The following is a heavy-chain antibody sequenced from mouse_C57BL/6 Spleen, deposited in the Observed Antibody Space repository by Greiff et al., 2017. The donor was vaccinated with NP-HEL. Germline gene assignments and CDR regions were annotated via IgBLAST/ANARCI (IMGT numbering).Heavy chain of an antibody. Sequence: QVQLQQSGAELARPGASVKLSCKASGYTFTSYGISWVKQRTGQGLEWIGEIYPRSGNPYYNEKFKGKATLTADKSSSTAYMELRSLTSEDSAVYFCARSGYGSSFYWYFDVWGTGTTVTVSS. CDR3: ARSGYGSSFYWYFDV. J-gene: IGHJ1*03. CDR2: IYPRSGNP. V-gene: IGHV1-81*01. D-gene: IGHD1-1*01. CDR1: GYTFTSYG.